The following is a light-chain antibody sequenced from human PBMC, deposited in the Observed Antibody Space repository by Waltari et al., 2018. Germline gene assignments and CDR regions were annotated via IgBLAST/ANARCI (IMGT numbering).Light chain of an antibody. CDR1: SSHIEMNY. CDR2: RNN. Sequence: QSVLTQPPSASGTPGQSVPTSCSGSSSHIEMNYVSRFQRLPGTAPRLLIYRNNQRPSGVPDRFSGSKSGTSASLAISGLRSDDEADYYCAAWDDSLSGLYVFGTGTKVTVL. V-gene: IGLV1-47*01. J-gene: IGLJ1*01. CDR3: AAWDDSLSGLYV.